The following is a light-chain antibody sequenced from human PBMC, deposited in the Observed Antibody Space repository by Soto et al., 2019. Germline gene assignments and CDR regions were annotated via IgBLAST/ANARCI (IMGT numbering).Light chain of an antibody. CDR2: GAS. J-gene: IGKJ1*01. CDR3: QQYNNLA. V-gene: IGKV3-15*01. CDR1: QSVSNN. Sequence: EIVMTQSPATLSVSPGERATLSCRASQSVSNNLAWYQQKPGQAPRLLIYGASTRATGIPARFSGSGSGTEFTLTISSLQSEDFAVYYCQQYNNLAFGQGTKVEIK.